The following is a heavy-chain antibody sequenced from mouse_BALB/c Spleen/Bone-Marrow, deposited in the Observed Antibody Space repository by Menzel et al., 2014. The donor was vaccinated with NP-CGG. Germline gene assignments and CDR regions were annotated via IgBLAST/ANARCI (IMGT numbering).Heavy chain of an antibody. CDR1: GYSFTSYS. CDR3: ARGLRWCFDV. Sequence: EVQLQQSGTVLARPGASVKMSCKASGYSFTSYSMHWVKERPGQGLEWIGAIYPGNSDTSYNQEFKGKAKLTAVTSASTAYMELSSLTNEDSAVYYCARGLRWCFDVWGAGTTVTVSS. D-gene: IGHD1-1*01. J-gene: IGHJ1*01. CDR2: IYPGNSDT. V-gene: IGHV1-5*01.